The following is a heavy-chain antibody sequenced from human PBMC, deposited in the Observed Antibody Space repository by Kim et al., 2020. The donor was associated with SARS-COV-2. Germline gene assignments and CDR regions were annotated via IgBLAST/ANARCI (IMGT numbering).Heavy chain of an antibody. D-gene: IGHD2-15*01. V-gene: IGHV3-9*01. CDR3: ATNSDEICDDPPLDAF. Sequence: GGSLRLSCAASGFTFGDYAMPWVRQGPGKGLEWFAGINWNSDIIAYADSVKGRFSISRDNAKHSLYLQMNSLRTHDTACYYCATNSDEICDDPPLDAF. CDR1: GFTFGDYA. J-gene: IGHJ3*01. CDR2: INWNSDII.